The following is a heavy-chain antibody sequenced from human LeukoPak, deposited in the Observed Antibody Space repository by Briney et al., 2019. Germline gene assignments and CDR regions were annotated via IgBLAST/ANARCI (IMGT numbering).Heavy chain of an antibody. J-gene: IGHJ4*02. D-gene: IGHD6-19*01. CDR1: GGSISSSNW. CDR3: ARGPTSQWLERDFDY. Sequence: SGTLSLTCAVSGGSISSSNWWSWVRQPPGKGLEWIGEIYHSGSTNYNPSLKSRVTISVDKSKNQFSLKLSSVTAADTAVYYCARGPTSQWLERDFDYWGQGTLVTVSS. V-gene: IGHV4-4*02. CDR2: IYHSGST.